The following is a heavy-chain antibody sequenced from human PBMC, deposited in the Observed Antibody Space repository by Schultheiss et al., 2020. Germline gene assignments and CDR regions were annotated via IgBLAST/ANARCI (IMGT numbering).Heavy chain of an antibody. CDR2: ISSSSSYI. D-gene: IGHD1-1*01. Sequence: GGSLRLSCAASGFTFSSYAMNWVRQAPGKGLEWVSSISSSSSYIYYADSVKGRFTISRDNVKNSLYLQMNSLRAEDTAVYYCARDRDDVNAFDIWGQGTMVTVSS. CDR1: GFTFSSYA. V-gene: IGHV3-21*01. CDR3: ARDRDDVNAFDI. J-gene: IGHJ3*02.